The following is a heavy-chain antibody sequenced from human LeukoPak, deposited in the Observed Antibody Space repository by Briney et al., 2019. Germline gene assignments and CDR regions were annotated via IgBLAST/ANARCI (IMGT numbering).Heavy chain of an antibody. CDR2: IYYSGST. CDR1: GGSISSSSYY. V-gene: IGHV4-39*07. CDR3: ATHGRLRYFDWSPLLNSSDP. J-gene: IGHJ5*02. D-gene: IGHD3-9*01. Sequence: SEPLSLPCTVSGGSISSSSYYWGWIRQPPGKGLGWIGSIYYSGSTYYNPSVKSRVTISVDTSKNQFSLKLSSVTAADTAVYYCATHGRLRYFDWSPLLNSSDPWGQGTLVTVSS.